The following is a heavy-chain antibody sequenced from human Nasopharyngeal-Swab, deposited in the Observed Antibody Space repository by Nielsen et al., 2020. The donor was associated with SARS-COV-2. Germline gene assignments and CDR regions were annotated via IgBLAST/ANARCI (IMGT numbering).Heavy chain of an antibody. V-gene: IGHV3-11*04. CDR3: ARGGGVPGGSLGRFAQPDAFDI. D-gene: IGHD2-15*01. Sequence: WIRQPPGKGLEWVSYISNSGSTIYYADSVKGRFTISRDNAKNSLYLQMNSLRAEDTAVYYCARGGGVPGGSLGRFAQPDAFDIWGQGTMVTVSS. J-gene: IGHJ3*02. CDR2: ISNSGSTI.